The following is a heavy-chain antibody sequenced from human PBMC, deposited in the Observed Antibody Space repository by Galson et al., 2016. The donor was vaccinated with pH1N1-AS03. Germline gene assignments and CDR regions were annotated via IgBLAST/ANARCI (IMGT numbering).Heavy chain of an antibody. D-gene: IGHD3-3*01. J-gene: IGHJ3*02. V-gene: IGHV3-7*03. CDR1: GFTFSGYW. CDR3: ARGKDFWSGYPDDPFDI. CDR2: IKQDGSEK. Sequence: SLRLSCAASGFTFSGYWMTWVRQAPGKGLKWVANIKQDGSEKYYVDSVKGRFTIARDNAKNSVYLQMNSLRGEDTAVYYCARGKDFWSGYPDDPFDIWGQGTRVTVSS.